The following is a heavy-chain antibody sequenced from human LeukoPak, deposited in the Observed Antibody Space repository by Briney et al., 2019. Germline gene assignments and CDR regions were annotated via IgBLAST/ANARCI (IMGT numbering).Heavy chain of an antibody. J-gene: IGHJ1*01. CDR1: GFTFSSYG. CDR3: AKVMDDSSGYYYGAQYFQH. Sequence: PGGSLRLSCAASGFTFSSYGMHWVRQAPGKGLEWVAVISYDGSNKYYADSVKGRFTISRDNSKNTLYLQMNSLRAEDTAVYYCAKVMDDSSGYYYGAQYFQHWGQGTLVTVSP. CDR2: ISYDGSNK. V-gene: IGHV3-30*18. D-gene: IGHD3-22*01.